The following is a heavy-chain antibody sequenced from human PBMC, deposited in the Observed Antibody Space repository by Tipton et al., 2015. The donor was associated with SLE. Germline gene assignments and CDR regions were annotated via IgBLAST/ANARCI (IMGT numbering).Heavy chain of an antibody. CDR3: ARVKAGASDALDI. CDR1: GFTFSNYA. CDR2: IRANSEIT. J-gene: IGHJ3*02. D-gene: IGHD1-26*01. Sequence: SLRLSCTASGFTFSNYAMTWVRQAPGKGLEWVSAIRANSEITYYADSVKGRCTISRDNSKKTVYLQMNSLRVEDTGFYYCARVKAGASDALDIWGQGTMVTVSS. V-gene: IGHV3-23*01.